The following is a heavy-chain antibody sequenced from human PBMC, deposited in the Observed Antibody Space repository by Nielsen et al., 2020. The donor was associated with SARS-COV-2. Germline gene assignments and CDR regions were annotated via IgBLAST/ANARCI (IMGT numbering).Heavy chain of an antibody. CDR3: ARLDLTYDFWSGPQRGGCFDY. CDR2: IYYSGST. CDR1: GGSISSGGYY. Sequence: SETLSLTCTVSGGSISSGGYYWSWIRQHPGKGLEWIGYIYYSGSTYYNPSLKSRVTISVDTSKNQFSLKLSSVTAADTAVYYCARLDLTYDFWSGPQRGGCFDYWGQGTLVTVSS. V-gene: IGHV4-31*03. J-gene: IGHJ4*02. D-gene: IGHD3-3*01.